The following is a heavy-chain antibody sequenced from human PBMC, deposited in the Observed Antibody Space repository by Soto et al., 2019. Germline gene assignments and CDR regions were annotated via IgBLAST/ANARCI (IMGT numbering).Heavy chain of an antibody. CDR3: SVVAATSVAFDI. D-gene: IGHD2-15*01. CDR2: ISSSSSYI. CDR1: GFTFSSYS. J-gene: IGHJ3*02. Sequence: GGSLRLSCASSGFTFSSYSMIWVRQAPGKGLEWVSSISSSSSYIYYADSVKGRFTISRDNAKNSLYLQMNSLRVEDTAVYYCSVVAATSVAFDIWGQGTMVTVSS. V-gene: IGHV3-21*01.